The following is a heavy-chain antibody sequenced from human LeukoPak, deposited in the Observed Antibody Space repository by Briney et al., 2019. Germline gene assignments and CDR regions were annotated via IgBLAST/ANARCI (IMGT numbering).Heavy chain of an antibody. D-gene: IGHD6-19*01. CDR2: IYTSGST. Sequence: SDTLSLTCSVSGGSLRWYFGGLVRQPAGKGLEWVGRIYTSGSTNHNPTLNSRVTMSVDTSKNQYTLKLSSVPAADTAVYYCARVASGWPRGAFDIWGQGTLVTVSS. CDR1: GGSLRWYF. CDR3: ARVASGWPRGAFDI. V-gene: IGHV4-4*07. J-gene: IGHJ3*02.